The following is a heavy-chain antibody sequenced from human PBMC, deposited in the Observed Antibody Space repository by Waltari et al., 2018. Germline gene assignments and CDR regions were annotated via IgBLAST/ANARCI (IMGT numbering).Heavy chain of an antibody. Sequence: EVQLVESGGGLVQPGGSLRLSCAASGFTFSTYSMNWVRQAPGKGLEWVSYISRSTSTTYYADSVKGRFTISRDNAKNSLYLQMNSLRAEDTAVYYCARGRDGYSQDVFDIWGQGTMVSVSS. V-gene: IGHV3-48*01. J-gene: IGHJ3*02. CDR1: GFTFSTYS. CDR3: ARGRDGYSQDVFDI. D-gene: IGHD5-18*01. CDR2: ISRSTSTT.